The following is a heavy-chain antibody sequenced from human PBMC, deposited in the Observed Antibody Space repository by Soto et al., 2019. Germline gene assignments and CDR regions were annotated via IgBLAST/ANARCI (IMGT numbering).Heavy chain of an antibody. V-gene: IGHV1-46*01. CDR1: GYTFASYY. J-gene: IGHJ4*02. CDR3: AREDGSGYYFDY. D-gene: IGHD6-19*01. Sequence: GASVKVSCKASGYTFASYYMHWVRQAPGQGLEWMGIINPSGGSTSYAQKFQGRVTMTRDTSTSTVYMELSSLRSEDTAVYYCAREDGSGYYFDYWGEGTLVTVSS. CDR2: INPSGGST.